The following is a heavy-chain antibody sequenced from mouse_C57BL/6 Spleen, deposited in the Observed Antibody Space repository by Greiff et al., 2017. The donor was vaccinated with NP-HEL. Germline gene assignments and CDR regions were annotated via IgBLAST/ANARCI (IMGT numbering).Heavy chain of an antibody. Sequence: QVHVKQPGAELVKPGASVKLSCKASGYTFTSYWMHWVKQRPGRGLEWIGRIDPNSGGTKYNEKFKSKATLTVDQPSSTAYMQLSSLTSEDSAVYYCARWCVYDGGYYYAMDYWGQGTSVTVSS. CDR1: GYTFTSYW. CDR3: ARWCVYDGGYYYAMDY. CDR2: IDPNSGGT. D-gene: IGHD2-12*01. V-gene: IGHV1-72*01. J-gene: IGHJ4*01.